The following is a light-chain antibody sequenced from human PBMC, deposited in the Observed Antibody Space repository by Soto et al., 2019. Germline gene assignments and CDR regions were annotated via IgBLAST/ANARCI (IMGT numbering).Light chain of an antibody. J-gene: IGLJ2*01. Sequence: QSVLTQPASVSGSPGQSITISCIGTSSDIGGYNYVSWYQQHPGKAPKLLISEVSNRPSGVSDRFTGSKSGYTASLTISGLQAEDDADYYCSSYTTRITLIFGGGTKLTVL. CDR3: SSYTTRITLI. V-gene: IGLV2-14*01. CDR2: EVS. CDR1: SSDIGGYNY.